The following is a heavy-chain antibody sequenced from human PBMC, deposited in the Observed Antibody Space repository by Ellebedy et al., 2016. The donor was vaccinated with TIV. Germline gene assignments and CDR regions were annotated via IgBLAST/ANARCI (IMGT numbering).Heavy chain of an antibody. CDR3: TGWRSGDPT. CDR1: GFTVSSSY. Sequence: GESLKISCAASGFTVSSSYMTWVRQAPGKGLEWVGRTRNKPNNYTTEYAASVKGRFTISRDDSKNSLYLQMNSLKIEDTAVYYCTGWRSGDPTWGQGTLVTVSS. J-gene: IGHJ5*02. D-gene: IGHD4-17*01. V-gene: IGHV3-72*01. CDR2: TRNKPNNYTT.